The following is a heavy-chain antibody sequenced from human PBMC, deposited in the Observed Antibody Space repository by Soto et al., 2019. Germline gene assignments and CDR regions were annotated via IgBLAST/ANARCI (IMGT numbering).Heavy chain of an antibody. CDR3: ATTGGSGSYSYYYYYYGMDV. J-gene: IGHJ6*02. Sequence: ASVKVSCKVSGYTLTELSMHWVRQAPGKGLEWMGGFDPEDGETIYAQKFQGRVTMTEDTSTDTAYMELSSLRSEDTAVYYCATTGGSGSYSYYYYYYGMDVWGQGTKVTVS. CDR1: GYTLTELS. CDR2: FDPEDGET. D-gene: IGHD3-10*01. V-gene: IGHV1-24*01.